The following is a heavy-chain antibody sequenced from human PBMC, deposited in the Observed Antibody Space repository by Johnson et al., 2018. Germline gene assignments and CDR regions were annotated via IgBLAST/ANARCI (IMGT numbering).Heavy chain of an antibody. CDR1: GFTFSSYG. V-gene: IGHV3-30*18. J-gene: IGHJ5*02. D-gene: IGHD6-19*01. Sequence: QVQLVESGGGVVQPGRSLRLSCAASGFTFSSYGMHWVRQAPGKGLEWVALISYDGSNKYYADSVKGRFTISRDNSKNTLYLQMNSLRAEDTAVYYRAKDGQWLDNWFDPGGQGTLVTVSS. CDR2: ISYDGSNK. CDR3: AKDGQWLDNWFDP.